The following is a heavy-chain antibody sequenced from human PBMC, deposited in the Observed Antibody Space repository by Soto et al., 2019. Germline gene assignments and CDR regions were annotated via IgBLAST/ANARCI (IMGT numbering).Heavy chain of an antibody. CDR3: ARRGGSSSGYYYYAMDV. Sequence: PSRTCSVSSDSMNSGGYYWSWIRQHPGKGLEWIGYIYSNGDTYYNPSLKSRVTISVDTSKNQFSLNLTSVTAADTAVYYCARRGGSSSGYYYYAMDVWGQGTTVTVSS. V-gene: IGHV4-31*03. CDR1: SDSMNSGGYY. D-gene: IGHD6-6*01. J-gene: IGHJ6*02. CDR2: IYSNGDT.